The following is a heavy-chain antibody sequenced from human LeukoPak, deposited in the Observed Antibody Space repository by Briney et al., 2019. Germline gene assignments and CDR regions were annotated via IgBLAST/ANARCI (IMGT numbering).Heavy chain of an antibody. Sequence: SVKVSCKASGGTFSSYAISWVRQAPGQGLEWMEGIIPIFGTANYAQKFQGRVTITADESTSTAYMELSSLRSEDTAVYYCARDKFGWNGVFDYWGQGTLVTVSS. CDR3: ARDKFGWNGVFDY. V-gene: IGHV1-69*13. D-gene: IGHD3-3*01. CDR1: GGTFSSYA. CDR2: IIPIFGTA. J-gene: IGHJ4*02.